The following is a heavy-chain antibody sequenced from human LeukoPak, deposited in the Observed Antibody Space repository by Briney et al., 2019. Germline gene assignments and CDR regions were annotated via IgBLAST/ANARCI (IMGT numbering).Heavy chain of an antibody. CDR3: VRDFGPSRRAFDI. CDR2: VSSDGTST. CDR1: GFTFSNYW. D-gene: IGHD3-10*01. Sequence: GGSLRLSCAGSGFTFSNYWIHWVRQAPGKGLVWVSRVSSDGTSTFYADSVKDRFTISRDNAKNTLYLQMNSLRAEDTAVYYCVRDFGPSRRAFDIWGQGTLVTVSS. V-gene: IGHV3-74*01. J-gene: IGHJ3*02.